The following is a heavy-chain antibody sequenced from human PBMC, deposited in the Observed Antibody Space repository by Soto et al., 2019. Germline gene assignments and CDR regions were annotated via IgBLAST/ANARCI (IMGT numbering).Heavy chain of an antibody. CDR2: IVPMFGTA. D-gene: IGHD3-22*01. Sequence: ASVKVSCKASGGTFSRYALSWVRQAPGQGPEWMGGIVPMFGTANYAQKFQGRVTITADESTSTAYMQLSSLRSEDTAVYYCARGVYYDSRGYYFFFWGQGTLVTVSS. CDR1: GGTFSRYA. V-gene: IGHV1-69*13. CDR3: ARGVYYDSRGYYFFF. J-gene: IGHJ4*02.